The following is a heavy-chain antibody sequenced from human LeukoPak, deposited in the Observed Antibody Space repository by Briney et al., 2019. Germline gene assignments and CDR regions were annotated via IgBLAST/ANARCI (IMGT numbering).Heavy chain of an antibody. V-gene: IGHV4-59*08. D-gene: IGHD2-15*01. J-gene: IGHJ4*02. Sequence: PSETLSLTCSVSGDSVPRSYWNWIRQPPGKGLEWIGYVSSDGNTNYTPSLRSRLTMSLDTAKNDISLILTSVTASDTPIYYCATLDCFVEGCYDHWGRGTLVTVSS. CDR1: GDSVPRSY. CDR3: ATLDCFVEGCYDH. CDR2: VSSDGNT.